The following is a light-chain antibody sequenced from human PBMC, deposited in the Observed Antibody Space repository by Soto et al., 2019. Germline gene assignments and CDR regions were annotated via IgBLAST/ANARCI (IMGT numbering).Light chain of an antibody. CDR2: DAS. V-gene: IGKV3-11*01. CDR1: QSISSW. J-gene: IGKJ1*01. CDR3: QQRSNWRT. Sequence: SQSPSTLSASVGDRVTITCRASQSISSWLAWYQQKPGQAPRLLIYDASNRATGIPARFSGSGSGTDFTLTISSLEPEDFAVYYCQQRSNWRTFGQGTKVDIK.